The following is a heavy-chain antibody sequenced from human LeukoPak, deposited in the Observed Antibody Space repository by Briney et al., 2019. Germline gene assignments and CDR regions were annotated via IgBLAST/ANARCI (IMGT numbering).Heavy chain of an antibody. J-gene: IGHJ3*02. V-gene: IGHV3-21*01. D-gene: IGHD2-2*01. CDR2: ISSSSSYI. Sequence: GGSLRLSCAASGFTFSSYSMNWVRQAPGKGLEWVSSISSSSSYIYYADSVKGRFTISRDNAKNSLYLQMNSLRAEDTAVYYCARARWEGYCSSTSCQDDAFDIWGQGTMVTVSS. CDR1: GFTFSSYS. CDR3: ARARWEGYCSSTSCQDDAFDI.